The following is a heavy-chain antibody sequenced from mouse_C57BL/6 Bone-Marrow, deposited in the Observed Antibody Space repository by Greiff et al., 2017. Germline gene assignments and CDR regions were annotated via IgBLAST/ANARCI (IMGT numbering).Heavy chain of an antibody. CDR3: TTALSLY. CDR2: IDPENGDT. Sequence: VQLQQSGAELVRPGASVKLSCTASGFNIKDDYMHWVKQRPEQGLEWIGWIDPENGDTEYASKFQGKATITADPSSNTAYLQLSSLTSEDTAVYYCTTALSLYWGQGTTLTVSS. J-gene: IGHJ2*01. CDR1: GFNIKDDY. V-gene: IGHV14-4*01.